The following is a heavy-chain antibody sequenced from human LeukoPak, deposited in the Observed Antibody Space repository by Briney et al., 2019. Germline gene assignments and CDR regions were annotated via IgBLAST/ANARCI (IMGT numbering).Heavy chain of an antibody. Sequence: PSETLSLTCTVSGDSISNYYWSWIRQSPGKELEWIGYMYNRGSTIYNPSLMSRVTISTDTSKNQFSLRLTSVTAADTAVYYCARAEKAVTGTLDSWGQGTLITVSS. J-gene: IGHJ4*02. CDR3: ARAEKAVTGTLDS. V-gene: IGHV4-59*01. CDR2: MYNRGST. D-gene: IGHD6-19*01. CDR1: GDSISNYY.